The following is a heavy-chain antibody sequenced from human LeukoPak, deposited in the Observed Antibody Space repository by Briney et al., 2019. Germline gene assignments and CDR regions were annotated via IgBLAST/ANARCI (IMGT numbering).Heavy chain of an antibody. CDR1: GGSLSSYY. CDR3: ARVVAGHWVEGYYMDV. Sequence: SETLSLTCTVSGGSLSSYYWSWIRQPPGKGLEGIGYIYYSGSTNYKPSLKSRVTISVDTSKNPFSLKLSSVTAADTAVYYCARVVAGHWVEGYYMDVWGKGTTVTISS. V-gene: IGHV4-59*01. J-gene: IGHJ6*03. CDR2: IYYSGST. D-gene: IGHD6-19*01.